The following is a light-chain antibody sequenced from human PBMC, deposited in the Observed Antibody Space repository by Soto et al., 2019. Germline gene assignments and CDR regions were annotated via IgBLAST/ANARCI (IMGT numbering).Light chain of an antibody. CDR1: SSNIGNNY. J-gene: IGLJ2*01. CDR2: DNN. V-gene: IGLV1-51*01. CDR3: GTWDSSLSAVV. Sequence: QSVLTQPPSVSAAPGQKVTISCSGSSSNIGNNYVSWYQQLPGTAPKLLIYDNNKRSSGIPDRFSGSKSGTSGTLGITGLQTGDEADYYCGTWDSSLSAVVFGGGTKLTVL.